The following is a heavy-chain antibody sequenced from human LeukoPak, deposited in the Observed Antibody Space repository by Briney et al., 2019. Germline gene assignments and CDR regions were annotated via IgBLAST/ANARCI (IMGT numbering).Heavy chain of an antibody. CDR2: IKEDGSEE. CDR1: GFTFTGYW. Sequence: GGSLRLSCAASGFTFTGYWMTWVRQAPGKGLEWVANIKEDGSEEYYVDSVKGRFTISRDNAKNSLYMQMNSLRAEDTAVYYCARDRDTMVRGVIIKREGLDYWGQGTLVTVSS. CDR3: ARDRDTMVRGVIIKREGLDY. J-gene: IGHJ4*02. V-gene: IGHV3-7*01. D-gene: IGHD3-10*01.